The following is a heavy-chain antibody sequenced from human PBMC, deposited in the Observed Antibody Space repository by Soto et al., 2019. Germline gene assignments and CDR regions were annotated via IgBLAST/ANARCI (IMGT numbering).Heavy chain of an antibody. V-gene: IGHV3-48*01. Sequence: GGSLRLSCAASGFTFSNYSMNLIRQAQGKGLEWVSYISSSSSTIYYADSVKGRFTISRDNAKNSLYLQMNSLRAEDTAVYYCASTPYYDILTGLDYWGQGTLVTVSS. CDR1: GFTFSNYS. CDR2: ISSSSSTI. J-gene: IGHJ4*02. CDR3: ASTPYYDILTGLDY. D-gene: IGHD3-9*01.